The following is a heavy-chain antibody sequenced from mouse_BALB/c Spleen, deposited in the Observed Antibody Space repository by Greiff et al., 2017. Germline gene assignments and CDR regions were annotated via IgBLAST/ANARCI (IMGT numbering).Heavy chain of an antibody. J-gene: IGHJ3*01. CDR2: ISSGGSYT. Sequence: EVKLVESGGGLVQPGGSLKLSCAASGFTFSSYTMSWVRQTPEKRLEWVATISSGGSYTYYPDSVKGRFTISRDNAKNTLYLQMSSLKSEDTAMYYCTRAPPHLLLHPFAYWGQGTLVTVSA. D-gene: IGHD1-1*01. CDR1: GFTFSSYT. V-gene: IGHV5-6-4*01. CDR3: TRAPPHLLLHPFAY.